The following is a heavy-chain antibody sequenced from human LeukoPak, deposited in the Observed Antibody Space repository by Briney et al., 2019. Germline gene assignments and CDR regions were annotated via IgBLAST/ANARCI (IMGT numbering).Heavy chain of an antibody. J-gene: IGHJ5*02. CDR3: ARDTTLEWHIKSWFDP. CDR2: INPNSGGT. D-gene: IGHD3-3*01. Sequence: ASVKVSCKASGYTFTGYYMHWVRQAPGQGLEWMGWINPNSGGTNYAQKFQGRVTMARDTSISTAYMELSRLRSDDTAVYYCARDTTLEWHIKSWFDPWGQGTLVTVSS. V-gene: IGHV1-2*02. CDR1: GYTFTGYY.